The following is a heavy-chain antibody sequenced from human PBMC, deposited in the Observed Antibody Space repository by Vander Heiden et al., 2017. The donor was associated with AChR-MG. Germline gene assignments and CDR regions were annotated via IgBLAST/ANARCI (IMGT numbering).Heavy chain of an antibody. D-gene: IGHD5-18*01. CDR1: GGSIRSSSYY. Sequence: QLQLQESGPGLVKPSETLSLTCTVSGGSIRSSSYYWGWIRQPPGKGLEWIGSIYYSGSTYYNPSLKSRVTISVDTSKNQFSLKLSSVTAADTAVYYCARGGKYSYGRTPNFDYWGQGTLVTVSS. CDR3: ARGGKYSYGRTPNFDY. V-gene: IGHV4-39*01. J-gene: IGHJ4*02. CDR2: IYYSGST.